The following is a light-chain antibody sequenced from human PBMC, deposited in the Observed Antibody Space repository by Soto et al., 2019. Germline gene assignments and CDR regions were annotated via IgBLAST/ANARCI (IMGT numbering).Light chain of an antibody. CDR3: CSYAGSTTQTYV. V-gene: IGLV2-23*02. J-gene: IGLJ1*01. CDR1: HSGVGSYNL. CDR2: EVS. Sequence: QSVLTQPASVSGSPGQSITISCTGTHSGVGSYNLVSWYQQHPGKAPKVIIYEVSERPSGVSDRVSGSKSGNTASLMISGLQAEDEADYYCCSYAGSTTQTYVFGSGTKLTVL.